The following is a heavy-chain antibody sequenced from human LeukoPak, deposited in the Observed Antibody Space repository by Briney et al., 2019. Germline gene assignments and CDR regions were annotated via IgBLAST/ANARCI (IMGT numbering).Heavy chain of an antibody. Sequence: SETLSLTCAVYGGSFSGYYCSWIRQPPGKGLEWIGEINHSGSTNYNPSLKSRVTISVDTSKNQFSLKLSSVTAADTAVYYCARGRSQITTVTKFGWFDPWGQGTLVTVSS. D-gene: IGHD4-17*01. CDR1: GGSFSGYY. CDR2: INHSGST. V-gene: IGHV4-34*01. CDR3: ARGRSQITTVTKFGWFDP. J-gene: IGHJ5*02.